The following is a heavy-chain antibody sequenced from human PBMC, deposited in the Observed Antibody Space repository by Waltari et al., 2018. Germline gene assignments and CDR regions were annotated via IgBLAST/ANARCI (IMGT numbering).Heavy chain of an antibody. D-gene: IGHD1-26*01. CDR2: IYSGGSST. CDR1: GFTFSSYA. V-gene: IGHV3-23*03. J-gene: IGHJ4*02. CDR3: AKEGYSGTDY. Sequence: EVQLLESGGGLVQPGGSLRLSCAASGFTFSSYAMSWVRQAPGKGLEWVSVIYSGGSSTYYADSVKGRFTISRDNSKNTLYLQMNSLRAEDTAVYYCAKEGYSGTDYWGQGTLVTVSS.